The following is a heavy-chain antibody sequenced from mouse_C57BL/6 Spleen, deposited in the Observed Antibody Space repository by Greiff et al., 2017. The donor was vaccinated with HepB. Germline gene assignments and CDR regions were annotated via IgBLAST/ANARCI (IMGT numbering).Heavy chain of an antibody. V-gene: IGHV7-1*01. CDR1: GFTFSDFY. Sequence: DVKLVESGGGLVQSGRSLRLSCATSGFTFSDFYMEWVRQAPGKGLEWIAASRNKANDYTTEYSASVKGRFIVSRDTSQSILYLQMNALRAEDTAIYYCARDADYGGGMDYWGQGTSVTVSS. CDR3: ARDADYGGGMDY. J-gene: IGHJ4*01. CDR2: SRNKANDYTT. D-gene: IGHD2-4*01.